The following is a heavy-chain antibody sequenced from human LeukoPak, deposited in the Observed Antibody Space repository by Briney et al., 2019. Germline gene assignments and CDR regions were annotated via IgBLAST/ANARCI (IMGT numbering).Heavy chain of an antibody. CDR3: AKWGYYSNYDGRSNYYYYYYGMDV. D-gene: IGHD4-11*01. Sequence: GGSLRLSCAASGFTFSSYAMSWVRQAPGKGLEWVSAISGSGGSTYYADSVKGRLTISRDNSKNTLYLQMNSLRAEDTAVYYCAKWGYYSNYDGRSNYYYYYYGMDVWXQGTTVTVSS. CDR2: ISGSGGST. V-gene: IGHV3-23*01. J-gene: IGHJ6*02. CDR1: GFTFSSYA.